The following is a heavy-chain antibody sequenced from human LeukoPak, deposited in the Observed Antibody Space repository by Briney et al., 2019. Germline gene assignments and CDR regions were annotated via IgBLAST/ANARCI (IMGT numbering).Heavy chain of an antibody. CDR1: GGSISSGSYY. V-gene: IGHV4-61*02. CDR2: IYTSGST. D-gene: IGHD5-18*01. Sequence: SETLSLTCTVSGGSISSGSYYWSWIRQPAGKGLEWLGRIYTSGSTNYNPSLKSRVTISVDTSKNQFSLKLSSVTAADTAVYYCAGGDSYGYPGFDYWGQGTLVTVSS. J-gene: IGHJ4*02. CDR3: AGGDSYGYPGFDY.